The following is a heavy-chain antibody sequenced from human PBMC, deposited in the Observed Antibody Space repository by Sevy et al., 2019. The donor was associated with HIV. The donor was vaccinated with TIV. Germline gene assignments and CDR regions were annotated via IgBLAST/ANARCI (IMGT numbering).Heavy chain of an antibody. Sequence: GESLKISCAASGFTVNSNYMTWVRQAPGKGLEGVSVIYSDGTTYHADSVKDRFTISRDNFKNTLYLQMNSLRAEDTAVYYCPRGKSGYGYALNYWGQGTLVTVSS. D-gene: IGHD5-18*01. V-gene: IGHV3-66*01. CDR3: PRGKSGYGYALNY. CDR1: GFTVNSNY. J-gene: IGHJ4*02. CDR2: IYSDGTT.